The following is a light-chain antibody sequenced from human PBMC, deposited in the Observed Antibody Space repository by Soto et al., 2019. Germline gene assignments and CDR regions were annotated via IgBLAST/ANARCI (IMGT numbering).Light chain of an antibody. CDR1: PSVSSNY. Sequence: SPSVSSNYLAWYQQNSGQAPSLLIYDVSRRATGIPERFSGSGSGTDFTLIISRLEPEDFAVYYCQQYGSSPRTFGQGTKVDIK. J-gene: IGKJ1*01. V-gene: IGKV3-20*01. CDR3: QQYGSSPRT. CDR2: DVS.